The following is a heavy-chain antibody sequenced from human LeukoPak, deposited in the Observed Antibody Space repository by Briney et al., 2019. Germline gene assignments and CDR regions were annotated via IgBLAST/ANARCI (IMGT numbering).Heavy chain of an antibody. CDR2: IGRSDSNI. D-gene: IGHD6-6*01. CDR3: ARDLIAASLFDY. Sequence: SGGSLRLSCAASGFTFSSYEMNWVRQAPGKGLEWVSYIGRSDSNIYYADSVKGRFTISRDNAKNSMYLQMNSLRAEDTAVYYCARDLIAASLFDYWGLGTLVTVSS. CDR1: GFTFSSYE. V-gene: IGHV3-48*03. J-gene: IGHJ4*02.